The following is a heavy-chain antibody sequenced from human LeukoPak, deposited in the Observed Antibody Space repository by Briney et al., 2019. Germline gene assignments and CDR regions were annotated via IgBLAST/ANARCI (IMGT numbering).Heavy chain of an antibody. D-gene: IGHD3-22*01. CDR3: ARDLTDYYELDY. Sequence: GASVKVSCKASGYTFTGYYMHWVRQAPGQGLEWMGWINPNSGGTNYAQKFQGRVTMTRDTSISTAYMELSRLRSDDTALYYCARDLTDYYELDYWGQGTLVTVSS. CDR1: GYTFTGYY. J-gene: IGHJ4*02. V-gene: IGHV1-2*02. CDR2: INPNSGGT.